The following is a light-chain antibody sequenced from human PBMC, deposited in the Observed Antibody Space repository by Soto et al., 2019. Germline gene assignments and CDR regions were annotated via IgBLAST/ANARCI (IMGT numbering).Light chain of an antibody. V-gene: IGLV2-14*03. Sequence: QSALTQPASVSGSPGQSVSISCTTSSSDFGGHNLVSWYQHHPGRAPHLLIYAVTNRPSGVPDRFSGSQSGSTASLIFSGLRSEEEADYYCSAYTSSNTVLFGGGTKLTVL. J-gene: IGLJ2*01. CDR1: SSDFGGHNL. CDR2: AVT. CDR3: SAYTSSNTVL.